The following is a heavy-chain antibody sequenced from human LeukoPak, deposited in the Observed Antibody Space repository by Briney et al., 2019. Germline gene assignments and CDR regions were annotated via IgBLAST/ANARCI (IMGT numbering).Heavy chain of an antibody. J-gene: IGHJ3*02. CDR1: GGSFSGYY. D-gene: IGHD3-3*01. V-gene: IGHV4-34*01. CDR3: ARGSPNITIFGVVTQREIPNGFDI. Sequence: SETLSLTCAVYGGSFSGYYWTWIRQPPGKGLEWIGDINHSGSTNYNPSLKSRVTISVDTSKNQFSLKLSSVTAADTAVYYCARGSPNITIFGVVTQREIPNGFDIWGQGTMVTVSS. CDR2: INHSGST.